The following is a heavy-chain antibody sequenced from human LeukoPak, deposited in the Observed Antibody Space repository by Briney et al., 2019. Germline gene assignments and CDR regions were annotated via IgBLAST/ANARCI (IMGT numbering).Heavy chain of an antibody. D-gene: IGHD3-10*01. CDR2: VSGSGGIA. CDR3: SINHIPISGSYYNPSLFAL. J-gene: IGHJ5*02. V-gene: IGHV3-23*01. CDR1: GFTFNNYA. Sequence: GGSLRLSCAASGFTFNNYAMSWVRQAPGKGLEWVSAVSGSGGIAYYTDSVKGRFTISRDNSKNTLYLQISRLRAKDTAVYYCSINHIPISGSYYNPSLFALWRQGTLVTVSS.